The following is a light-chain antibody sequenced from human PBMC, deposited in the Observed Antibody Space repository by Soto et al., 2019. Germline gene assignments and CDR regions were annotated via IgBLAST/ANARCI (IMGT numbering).Light chain of an antibody. Sequence: VLTKPPSASGIPGQRVTISCSRSSSNIGTNTVSWYQHLPGTAPKLLIYNNNQRPSGVPDRFSGSKSGTSASLAISGLQSEDEADYYCAAWDDSLSGHFVFGTGTKVTVL. CDR3: AAWDDSLSGHFV. J-gene: IGLJ1*01. V-gene: IGLV1-44*01. CDR1: SSNIGTNT. CDR2: NNN.